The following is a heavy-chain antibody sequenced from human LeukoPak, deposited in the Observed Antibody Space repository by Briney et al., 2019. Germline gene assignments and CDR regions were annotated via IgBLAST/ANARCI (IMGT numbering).Heavy chain of an antibody. D-gene: IGHD3-10*01. V-gene: IGHV4-34*01. CDR2: INHSGST. CDR3: ARGPRVTMVRGVYNY. Sequence: SETLSLTCAVYGGSFSGYYWSWIRQPPGKGLEWIGEINHSGSTNYNPSLKSRVTISVDTSKNQFSLKLGSVTAADTAVYYCARGPRVTMVRGVYNYWGQGTLVTVSS. J-gene: IGHJ4*02. CDR1: GGSFSGYY.